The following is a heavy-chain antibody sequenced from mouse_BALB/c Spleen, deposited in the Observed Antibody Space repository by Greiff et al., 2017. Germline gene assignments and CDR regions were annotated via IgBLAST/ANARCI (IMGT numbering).Heavy chain of an antibody. CDR3: ARSYLGYYAMDY. CDR1: GYTFTSYW. V-gene: IGHV1-7*01. D-gene: IGHD4-1*01. CDR2: INPSTGYT. J-gene: IGHJ4*01. Sequence: VQLHQSGAELAKPGASVKMSCKASGYTFTSYWMHWVKQRPGQGLEWIGYINPSTGYTEYNQKFKDKATLTADKSSSTAYMQLSSLTSEDSAVYYCARSYLGYYAMDYWGQGTSVTVSS.